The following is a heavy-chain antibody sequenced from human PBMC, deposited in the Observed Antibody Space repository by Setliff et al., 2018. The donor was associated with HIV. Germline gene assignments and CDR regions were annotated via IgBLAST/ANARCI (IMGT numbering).Heavy chain of an antibody. CDR3: ARPRAQYYCGMDV. CDR2: IIPISGTV. Sequence: SVKVSCKASGGTFSSYAISWVRQAPGQGLEWMGGIIPISGTVNYAQKFWGRVTITTHESTSTAYMELSSLRSEDTAVYYCARPRAQYYCGMDVWGQGTTGTVSS. J-gene: IGHJ6*02. CDR1: GGTFSSYA. V-gene: IGHV1-69*05.